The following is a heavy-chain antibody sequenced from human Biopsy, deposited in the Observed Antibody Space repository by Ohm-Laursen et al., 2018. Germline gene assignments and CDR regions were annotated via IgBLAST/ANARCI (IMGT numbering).Heavy chain of an antibody. CDR3: ARMPHFDY. V-gene: IGHV4-59*01. J-gene: IGHJ4*02. CDR1: RDSISNYY. CDR2: ITYRGST. D-gene: IGHD2-2*01. Sequence: SETLSLTCTVSRDSISNYYWTWIRQSPGKTLEWIGSITYRGSTYYNPSLKSRVTVSIHTSRNQFSLKLTSVTAADTAVYYCARMPHFDYWGQEILVTVSS.